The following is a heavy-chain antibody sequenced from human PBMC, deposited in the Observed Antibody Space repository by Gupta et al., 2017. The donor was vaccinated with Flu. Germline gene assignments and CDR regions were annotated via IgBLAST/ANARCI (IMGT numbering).Heavy chain of an antibody. Sequence: EVQLLESGGGLVKPGGSLRLSCAASGFTFSNAWMSWVRQAPGKGLEWVGRIKSKTDGGTTDYAAPVKGRFTISRDDSKNTLYLQMNSLKTEDTAVYYCTTDFSPFGSVICIDYWGQGTLVTVSS. V-gene: IGHV3-15*01. CDR1: GFTFSNAW. CDR3: TTDFSPFGSVICIDY. CDR2: IKSKTDGGTT. D-gene: IGHD3-3*01. J-gene: IGHJ4*02.